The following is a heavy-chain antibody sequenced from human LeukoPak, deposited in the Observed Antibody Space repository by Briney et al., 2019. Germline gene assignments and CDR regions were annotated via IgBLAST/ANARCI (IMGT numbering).Heavy chain of an antibody. CDR3: ERTVQSSGWFPDAFDI. D-gene: IGHD6-19*01. V-gene: IGHV4-59*01. CDR1: GGSISSYY. J-gene: IGHJ3*02. Sequence: SETLSLTCTVSGGSISSYYWSWIRQPPGKGLEWIGYIYYSGSTNYNPSLKSRVTISVDTSKNQFSLKLGSLTAADTAVYYCERTVQSSGWFPDAFDIWGQGTMVTVSS. CDR2: IYYSGST.